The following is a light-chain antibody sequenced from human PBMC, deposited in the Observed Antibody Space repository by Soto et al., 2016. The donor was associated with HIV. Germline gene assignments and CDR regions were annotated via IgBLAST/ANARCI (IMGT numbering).Light chain of an antibody. CDR2: DNN. V-gene: IGLV3-21*03. CDR1: NIGGKI. Sequence: SYELTQPPSVSVAPGKTASISCGGNNIGGKIVHWYQHKPGQAPVLVVYDNNDRPSGIPERFSGSNSANTATLAISRVEAGDEADYYCQVWDHNSDHPVFGGGTKLTV. J-gene: IGLJ2*01. CDR3: QVWDHNSDHPV.